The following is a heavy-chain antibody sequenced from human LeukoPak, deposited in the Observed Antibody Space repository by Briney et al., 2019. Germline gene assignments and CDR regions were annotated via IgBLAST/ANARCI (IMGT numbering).Heavy chain of an antibody. J-gene: IGHJ4*02. CDR3: ARGSGYSHFDY. V-gene: IGHV4-39*07. CDR1: GGSISSSSYY. D-gene: IGHD3-22*01. CDR2: IYYSGST. Sequence: PSETLSLTCTVSGGSISSSSYYWGWIRQPPGKGLEWIGSIYYSGSTYYNPSLKSRVTISVDTSKNQFSLKLSSVTAADTAVYYCARGSGYSHFDYWGQGTLVTVSS.